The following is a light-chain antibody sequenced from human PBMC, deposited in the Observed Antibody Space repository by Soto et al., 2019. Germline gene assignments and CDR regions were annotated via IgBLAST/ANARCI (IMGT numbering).Light chain of an antibody. Sequence: QSVLTQPPSVSAAPGQKVTISCSGSSSNIANNYVSWYQQLPGTAPKLLIYENNKRPSGIPDRFSGSKSGTSATLGITGLQTGDEADYYCGTWDSSLSCDVFGTGTKLTVL. CDR2: ENN. CDR3: GTWDSSLSCDV. CDR1: SSNIANNY. J-gene: IGLJ1*01. V-gene: IGLV1-51*02.